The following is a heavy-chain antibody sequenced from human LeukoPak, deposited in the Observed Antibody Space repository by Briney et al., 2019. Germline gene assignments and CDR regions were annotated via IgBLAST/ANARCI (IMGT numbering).Heavy chain of an antibody. CDR1: GFTFSNYG. D-gene: IGHD6-13*01. CDR3: AKGGLAAPPRFDP. CDR2: ISGSGGST. V-gene: IGHV3-23*01. J-gene: IGHJ5*02. Sequence: GRSLRLSCTASGFTFSNYGLFWVRQAPGKGLEWVSAISGSGGSTYYADSVKGRFTISRDNSRNTLYLQMNGLRAEDTAVYYCAKGGLAAPPRFDPWGQGTLVTVSS.